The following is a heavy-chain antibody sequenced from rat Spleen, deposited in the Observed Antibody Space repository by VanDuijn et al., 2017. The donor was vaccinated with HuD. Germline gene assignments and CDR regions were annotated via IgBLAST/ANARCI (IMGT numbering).Heavy chain of an antibody. V-gene: IGHV5-25*01. CDR1: GFTFSSYD. CDR2: ISPSGGIT. Sequence: EVELVESGGGLVQPGRSLKLSCVASGFTFSSYDMAWVRQAPTKGLEWVASISPSGGITYYRDSVKGRFTVSRDNAKSTLYLQMDSLRSEDTATYYCTRAGYLRDWYFDFWGPGTMVTVSS. D-gene: IGHD2-2*01. CDR3: TRAGYLRDWYFDF. J-gene: IGHJ1*01.